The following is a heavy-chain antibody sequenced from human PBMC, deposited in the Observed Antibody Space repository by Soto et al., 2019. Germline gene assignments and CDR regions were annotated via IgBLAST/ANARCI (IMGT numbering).Heavy chain of an antibody. J-gene: IGHJ4*02. Sequence: QVQLQESGPGLVKPSRTLSLTCAVSGGSVSSPYYWWWVRQPPGKGREWIGEVFHNGTTSYNPSLRSRVTISMDNSNIQFSMDLSSVTAAATAVYYWAMSAGWYAVHSWGPGTLVIVSS. CDR1: GGSVSSPYY. D-gene: IGHD6-19*01. CDR3: AMSAGWYAVHS. V-gene: IGHV4-4*02. CDR2: VFHNGTT.